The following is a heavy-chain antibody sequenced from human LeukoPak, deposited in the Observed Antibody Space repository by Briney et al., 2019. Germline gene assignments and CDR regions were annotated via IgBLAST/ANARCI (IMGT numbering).Heavy chain of an antibody. J-gene: IGHJ6*02. V-gene: IGHV3-74*01. D-gene: IGHD3-10*02. CDR2: INSDGSST. Sequence: GGSLRLSCAASGFTFSSYWMHWVRQAPGKGLVWVSRINSDGSSTSYADSVKGRFTISRDNAKNTLYLQMISLRAEDTAVYYCARDDVDYYYGMDVWGQGTTVTVSS. CDR3: ARDDVDYYYGMDV. CDR1: GFTFSSYW.